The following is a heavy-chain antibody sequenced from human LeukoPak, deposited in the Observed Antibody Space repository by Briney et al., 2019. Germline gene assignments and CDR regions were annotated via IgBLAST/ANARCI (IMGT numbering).Heavy chain of an antibody. CDR3: ARQSYPSAHFDY. CDR2: IYLTDSDT. Sequence: GESLKISCKGSGYRFATYWIGWVRQMPGKGLEWMGIIYLTDSDTRYSPSLQGQVTISADKSISTAYLQWSSLKASDTAMYYCARQSYPSAHFDYWGQGTLVTVSS. D-gene: IGHD3-10*01. CDR1: GYRFATYW. J-gene: IGHJ4*02. V-gene: IGHV5-51*01.